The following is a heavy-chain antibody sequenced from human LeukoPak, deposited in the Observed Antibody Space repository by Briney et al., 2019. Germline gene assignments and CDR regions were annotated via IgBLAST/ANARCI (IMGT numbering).Heavy chain of an antibody. V-gene: IGHV4-39*07. D-gene: IGHD3-22*01. J-gene: IGHJ4*02. CDR2: IYYSGST. Sequence: SETLSLTCTVSGGSISSSSYYWGWIRQPPGKGLEWIGSIYYSGSTYYNPSLKSRVTISVDTSKNQFSLKLSSVTAADTAVYYCARDGYDSSGYYPDYWGQGTLVTVSS. CDR1: GGSISSSSYY. CDR3: ARDGYDSSGYYPDY.